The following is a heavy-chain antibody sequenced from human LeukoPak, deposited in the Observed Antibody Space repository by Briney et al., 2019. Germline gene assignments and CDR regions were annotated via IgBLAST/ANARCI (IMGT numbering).Heavy chain of an antibody. CDR3: ARDQYYDSIGYRPTFDY. J-gene: IGHJ4*02. CDR1: GGTFSSYA. V-gene: IGHV1-69*13. D-gene: IGHD3-22*01. CDR2: IIPIFGTA. Sequence: GASVKVSCKASGGTFSSYAISWVRQAPGQGLEWMGGIIPIFGTANYAQKFQGRVTITADESTSTAYMELSSLRSEDTAVYYCARDQYYDSIGYRPTFDYWGQGTLVTVSS.